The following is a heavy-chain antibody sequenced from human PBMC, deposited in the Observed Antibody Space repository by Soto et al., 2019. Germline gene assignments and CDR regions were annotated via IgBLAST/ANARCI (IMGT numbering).Heavy chain of an antibody. CDR3: ASDPRDYDSSATTGWFDP. CDR2: IWYDGSNK. Sequence: GVSLRLSCAASGFTFSSYGMHWVRQAPGKGLEWVAVIWYDGSNKYYADSVKGRFTISRDNSKNTLYLQMNSLRAEDTAVYYCASDPRDYDSSATTGWFDPWGQGTLVTVSS. J-gene: IGHJ5*02. V-gene: IGHV3-33*01. D-gene: IGHD3-22*01. CDR1: GFTFSSYG.